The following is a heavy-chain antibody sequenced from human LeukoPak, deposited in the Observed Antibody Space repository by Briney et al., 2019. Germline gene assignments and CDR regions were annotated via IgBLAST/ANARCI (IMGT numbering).Heavy chain of an antibody. CDR2: MNPNSGNT. D-gene: IGHD6-13*01. J-gene: IGHJ4*02. CDR3: ARGLRREQQLLRAFDY. V-gene: IGHV1-8*01. Sequence: GASVRVSCKASGYIFTNYDIHWVRQASGQGLAWMGWMNPNSGNTGSAQKFQGRVTMTSNTSISTAYMELSSLRSEDTAVYYCARGLRREQQLLRAFDYWGQGTPVTVSS. CDR1: GYIFTNYD.